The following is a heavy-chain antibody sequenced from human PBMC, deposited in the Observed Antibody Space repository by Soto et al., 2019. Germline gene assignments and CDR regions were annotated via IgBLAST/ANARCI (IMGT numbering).Heavy chain of an antibody. CDR1: GFTFSDYY. CDR2: ISSSGGTI. D-gene: IGHD3-22*01. J-gene: IGHJ4*02. Sequence: QGQLVESGGGLVKPVGALRVSCAASGFTFSDYYMSWIRQAPGKGLEWVSYISSSGGTIYYADSVKGRFPISRDNAKNSLYLQMNSLRAEDTAVYYCARSHLYYDSSGYPDYWGQVTLFTVSS. V-gene: IGHV3-11*01. CDR3: ARSHLYYDSSGYPDY.